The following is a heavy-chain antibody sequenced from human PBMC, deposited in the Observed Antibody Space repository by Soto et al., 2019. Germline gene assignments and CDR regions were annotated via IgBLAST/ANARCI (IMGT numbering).Heavy chain of an antibody. CDR2: IYYSGST. CDR3: ARVRYCSGGSCYPRFDP. Sequence: QVQLQESGPGLVKPSQTLFLTCTVSGGSISSGGYYWSWIRQHPGKGLEWIGYIYYSGSTYYNPSLKSRVTISVDTSKNQFSLKLSSVTAADTAVYYCARVRYCSGGSCYPRFDPWGQGTLVTVSS. CDR1: GGSISSGGYY. V-gene: IGHV4-31*03. D-gene: IGHD2-15*01. J-gene: IGHJ5*02.